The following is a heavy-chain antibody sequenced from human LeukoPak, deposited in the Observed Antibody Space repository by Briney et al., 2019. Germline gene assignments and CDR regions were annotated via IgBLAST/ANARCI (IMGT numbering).Heavy chain of an antibody. V-gene: IGHV4-39*01. D-gene: IGHD4-17*01. CDR3: ARDFGDHRIDY. CDR2: IIYSGTT. CDR1: GGSISGSNYY. J-gene: IGHJ4*02. Sequence: SETLSLTCTVSGGSISGSNYYWGWVRQSPEKGLEWIGSIIYSGTTHYDPSLRSRVTISVDTSKSQFSLRLPSVTAADTAVYYCARDFGDHRIDYWGQGTLVTVSS.